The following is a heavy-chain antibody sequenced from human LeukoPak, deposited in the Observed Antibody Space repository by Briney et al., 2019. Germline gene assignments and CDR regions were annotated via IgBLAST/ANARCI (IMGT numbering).Heavy chain of an antibody. Sequence: ASVKVSCKASGYTFTSYGTSWVRQAPGQGLEWMGWISAYNGNTNYAQKLQGRVTMTTDTSTSTAYMELRSLRSDDTAVYYCARDPPLHQWELLPLDYWGQGTLVTVSS. J-gene: IGHJ4*02. CDR1: GYTFTSYG. D-gene: IGHD1-26*01. CDR3: ARDPPLHQWELLPLDY. CDR2: ISAYNGNT. V-gene: IGHV1-18*01.